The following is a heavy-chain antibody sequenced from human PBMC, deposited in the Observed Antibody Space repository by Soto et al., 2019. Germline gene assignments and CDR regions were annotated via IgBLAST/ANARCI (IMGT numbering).Heavy chain of an antibody. CDR1: GINYNTYA. V-gene: IGHV1-3*01. CDR3: ARAISGYVT. J-gene: IGHJ4*02. D-gene: IGHD5-12*01. CDR2: INAGNGDT. Sequence: QVQLVQSGAEMKKPGASVKLSCKTSGINYNTYAIHWVRQAPGQGLEWMGWINAGNGDTRYSQNFQGRVTLTRDTSERTVYMDLDSLKSEDTGVYYCARAISGYVTWGQGTLVTVSS.